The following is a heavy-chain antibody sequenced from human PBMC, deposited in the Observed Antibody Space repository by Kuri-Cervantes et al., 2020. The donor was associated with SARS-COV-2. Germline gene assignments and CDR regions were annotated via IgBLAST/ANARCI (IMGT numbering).Heavy chain of an antibody. CDR1: AFSFNNYG. CDR2: ISYSGENT. Sequence: GGSLRLSCTGSAFSFNNYGMSWVRQAPGKGLEWVAIISYSGENTYCAESVKGRFTISRDNSKNTVYLQMNSLRAEDTAIYHCAKGSRRSVAGLIFNYWGQGTLVPSPQ. D-gene: IGHD6-19*01. CDR3: AKGSRRSVAGLIFNY. V-gene: IGHV3-23*01. J-gene: IGHJ4*02.